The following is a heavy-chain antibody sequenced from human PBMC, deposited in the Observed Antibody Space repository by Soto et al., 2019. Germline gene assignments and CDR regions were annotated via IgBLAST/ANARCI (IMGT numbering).Heavy chain of an antibody. V-gene: IGHV1-69*08. Sequence: QVQLGQSGAEVKNPGSSVKVSCKASGGTFSRYSITWVRQAPGHGLEWIGRIIPIFGIASYAQKFQGRVTITADESTSTAYMELSSLRSDDTAVYYCAREDRDRETGLVPAAIDGMDVWGQGTTVTVSS. CDR2: IIPIFGIA. CDR3: AREDRDRETGLVPAAIDGMDV. J-gene: IGHJ6*02. CDR1: GGTFSRYS. D-gene: IGHD2-2*01.